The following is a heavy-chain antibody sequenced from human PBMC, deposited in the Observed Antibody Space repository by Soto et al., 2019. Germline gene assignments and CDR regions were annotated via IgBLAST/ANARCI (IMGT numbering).Heavy chain of an antibody. Sequence: QLQLQESGPGLVKPSETLSLTCTVSGDSVSSSNYYWGWIRQPPGKGLEWIGSVYYSGSTYYNPSPRSRDTLSVDTSKNQFSLKLSSVTAADAAVYYCARHPTFSGWEYYFEYWGQGTPVTVSS. J-gene: IGHJ4*02. V-gene: IGHV4-39*01. D-gene: IGHD6-19*01. CDR2: VYYSGST. CDR3: ARHPTFSGWEYYFEY. CDR1: GDSVSSSNYY.